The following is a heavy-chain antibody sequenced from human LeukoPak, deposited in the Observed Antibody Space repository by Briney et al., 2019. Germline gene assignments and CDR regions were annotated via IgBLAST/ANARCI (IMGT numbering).Heavy chain of an antibody. CDR2: INHSGST. J-gene: IGHJ3*02. V-gene: IGHV4-34*01. Sequence: WVRQMPGKGLEWIGEINHSGSTNYNPSLKSRVTISVDTSKNQFSLKLSSVTAADTAVYYCARGWGAAGPQNIDAIDIWGQGTLVTVSS. CDR3: ARGWGAAGPQNIDAIDI. D-gene: IGHD6-25*01.